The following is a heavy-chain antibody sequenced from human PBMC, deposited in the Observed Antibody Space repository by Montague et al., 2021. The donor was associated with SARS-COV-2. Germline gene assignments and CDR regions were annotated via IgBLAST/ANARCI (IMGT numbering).Heavy chain of an antibody. CDR1: GDSMRSSY. J-gene: IGHJ5*02. Sequence: SETLSLTCTVSGDSMRSSYWNWIRQPPGKGLEYFGYTYYSGVANYNPSLRSRVTISLDTSKNQFSLNLRSVTAADTAVYYCARSVVGGTYRHTRWFDPWGQGTLVTVFS. CDR3: ARSVVGGTYRHTRWFDP. CDR2: TYYSGVA. D-gene: IGHD3-16*02. V-gene: IGHV4-59*13.